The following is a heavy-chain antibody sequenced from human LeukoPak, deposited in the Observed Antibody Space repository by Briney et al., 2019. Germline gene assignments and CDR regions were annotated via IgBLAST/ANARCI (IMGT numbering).Heavy chain of an antibody. Sequence: PGGSLSLSCAASGFTFSSYGMHWVRQAPGKGLEWVAVISYDGSNKYYADSVKGRFTISRDNSKNTLYLQMNSLRAEDTAVYYCARDFISIEAAGTVDYWGRGTVVTVSS. CDR1: GFTFSSYG. V-gene: IGHV3-30*03. CDR2: ISYDGSNK. J-gene: IGHJ4*02. D-gene: IGHD6-13*01. CDR3: ARDFISIEAAGTVDY.